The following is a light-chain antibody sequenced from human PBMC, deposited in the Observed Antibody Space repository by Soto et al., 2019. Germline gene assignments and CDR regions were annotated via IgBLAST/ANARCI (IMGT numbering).Light chain of an antibody. CDR2: DVS. J-gene: IGLJ1*01. V-gene: IGLV2-14*03. Sequence: QSVLTQPASVSGSPGQAITISCTGTSSDVVGYTYVSWYQQHPGKAPKFIIYDVSNRPSGVSNRFSGSKSGNTASLTISGLQAEDVADYYCSSYTISNTRQIVFGTGTKVTVL. CDR1: SSDVVGYTY. CDR3: SSYTISNTRQIV.